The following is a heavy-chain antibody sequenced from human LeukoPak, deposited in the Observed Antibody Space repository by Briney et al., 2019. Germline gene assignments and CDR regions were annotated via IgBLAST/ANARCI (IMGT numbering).Heavy chain of an antibody. V-gene: IGHV4-59*08. D-gene: IGHD1-1*01. J-gene: IGHJ3*02. CDR1: GGSIRSYY. CDR2: VSYSGNT. Sequence: ETLSLTCTVSGGSIRSYYWSWIRQSPGRGLEWIGYVSYSGNTNYNPSLKSRVTMSLDTSKNQFSLNLSSVTAADTAVYYCARNWHDYAFDIWGEGTMVTVSS. CDR3: ARNWHDYAFDI.